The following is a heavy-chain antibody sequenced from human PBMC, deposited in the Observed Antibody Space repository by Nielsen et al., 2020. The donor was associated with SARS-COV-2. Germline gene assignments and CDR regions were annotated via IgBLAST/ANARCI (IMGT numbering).Heavy chain of an antibody. CDR3: ARGRRDRSLTTVPPYYFDY. V-gene: IGHV1-18*01. D-gene: IGHD4-17*01. CDR1: GYTFTSYD. CDR2: ISAYNGNT. Sequence: ASVKVSCKASGYTFTSYDISWVRQAPGQGLEWMGWISAYNGNTNYAQKLQGRVTMTTDTSTSTAYMELRSLRSDDTAVYYCARGRRDRSLTTVPPYYFDYWGQGTLVTVSS. J-gene: IGHJ4*02.